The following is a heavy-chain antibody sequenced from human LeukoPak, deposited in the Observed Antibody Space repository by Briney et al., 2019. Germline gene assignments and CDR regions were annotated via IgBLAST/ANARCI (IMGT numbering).Heavy chain of an antibody. D-gene: IGHD1-14*01. CDR3: ARWTPPDSTPFQH. Sequence: ASVKVSCKASGYTFTSYYMHWVRQAPGQGLEWMGIINPSGGSTSYAQKFQGRVTMTRDMSTSTVYMELSSLRSDDTAVYYCARWTPPDSTPFQHWGQGTLVTVSS. J-gene: IGHJ1*01. V-gene: IGHV1-46*01. CDR1: GYTFTSYY. CDR2: INPSGGST.